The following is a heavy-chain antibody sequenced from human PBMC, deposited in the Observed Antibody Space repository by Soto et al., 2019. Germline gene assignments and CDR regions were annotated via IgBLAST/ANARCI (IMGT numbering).Heavy chain of an antibody. J-gene: IGHJ6*02. V-gene: IGHV4-34*01. D-gene: IGHD5-12*01. CDR2: INHSGST. CDR3: ARVDIVATRGMDV. CDR1: GGSFSGYY. Sequence: SETLSLTCAVYGGSFSGYYWSWIRQPPGKGLEWIGEINHSGSTNYNPSLKSRVTISVDTSKNQFSLKLSSVTAADTAVYYCARVDIVATRGMDVWGQGTTVTVSS.